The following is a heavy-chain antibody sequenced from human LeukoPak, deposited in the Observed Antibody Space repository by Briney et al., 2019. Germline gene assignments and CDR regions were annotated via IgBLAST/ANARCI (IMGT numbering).Heavy chain of an antibody. CDR3: ARDSGYSGYALDL. V-gene: IGHV3-66*01. D-gene: IGHD5-12*01. Sequence: PGGSLRLSCAASGFSVSNNYMSWVRQAPGKGLEWVSMIYSGENTYYLDSVKARFTISRDNSKNKLYLQMYSLRAEDTAVYYCARDSGYSGYALDLWGQGNLVTVSS. CDR1: GFSVSNNY. J-gene: IGHJ5*02. CDR2: IYSGENT.